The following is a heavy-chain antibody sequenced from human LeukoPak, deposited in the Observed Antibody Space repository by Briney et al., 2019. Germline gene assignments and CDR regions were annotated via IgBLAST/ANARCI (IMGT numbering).Heavy chain of an antibody. D-gene: IGHD6-19*01. CDR2: INHSGST. CDR1: GGSFSGYY. Sequence: SETLSLTCAVYGGSFSGYYWSWIRQPPGKGLEWIGEINHSGSTNYNPSLKSRVTISVDTSKNQFSLKLSSVTAADTAIYYCARDRDSSGWYSAFDIWGQETLVTVSS. J-gene: IGHJ3*02. CDR3: ARDRDSSGWYSAFDI. V-gene: IGHV4-34*01.